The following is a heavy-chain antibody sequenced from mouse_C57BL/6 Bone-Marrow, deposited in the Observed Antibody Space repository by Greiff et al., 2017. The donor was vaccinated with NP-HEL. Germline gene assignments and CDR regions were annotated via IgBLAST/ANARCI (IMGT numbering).Heavy chain of an antibody. CDR3: ARVGLSAMDY. Sequence: EVKLVESGGGLVKPGGSLKLSCAASGFTFSSYAMSWVRQTPEKRLEWVATISDGGSYTYYPDNVKGRFTISRDNAKNNLYLQMSHLKSEDTAMYYCARVGLSAMDYWGQGTSVTVSS. V-gene: IGHV5-4*03. CDR1: GFTFSSYA. CDR2: ISDGGSYT. J-gene: IGHJ4*01.